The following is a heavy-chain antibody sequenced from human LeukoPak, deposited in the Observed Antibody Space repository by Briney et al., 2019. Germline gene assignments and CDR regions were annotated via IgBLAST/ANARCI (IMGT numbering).Heavy chain of an antibody. CDR2: TSSSDAGT. Sequence: GGSLRLSCAASGFTLSTYAMSWVRQTPGKGLEWVAATSSSDAGTYHADSVRGRFTISRDNSKNTLYLQMNSLRAEDTAVYYCARHGSITMVRGRLRHFYMDVWGKGTTVTISS. CDR3: ARHGSITMVRGRLRHFYMDV. V-gene: IGHV3-23*01. D-gene: IGHD3-10*01. J-gene: IGHJ6*03. CDR1: GFTLSTYA.